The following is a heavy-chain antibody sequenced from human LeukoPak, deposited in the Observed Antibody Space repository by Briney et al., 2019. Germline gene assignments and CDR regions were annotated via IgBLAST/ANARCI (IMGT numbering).Heavy chain of an antibody. CDR2: IYYSGTT. V-gene: IGHV4-39*01. J-gene: IGHJ4*02. CDR3: VRRVLSFSRPSNFDY. CDR1: GGSVSSSTYD. D-gene: IGHD2-2*01. Sequence: PSETLSLTCSVSGGSVSSSTYDWGWLRQPPGKGLEWIGNIYYSGTTYYNPSLKSRVTISIDTSKKQFSLKLTSVTAADTAVYYCVRRVLSFSRPSNFDYWGQGILVTLSS.